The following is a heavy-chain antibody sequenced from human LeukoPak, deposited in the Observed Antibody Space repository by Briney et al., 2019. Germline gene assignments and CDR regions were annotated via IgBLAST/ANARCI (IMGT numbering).Heavy chain of an antibody. Sequence: PGGSLRLSCAASGFTFSSYAMSWVRQAPGKGLEWVAFVYYDGNRKYYAASVKGRFTISRDNSRNSLYVQMNSLRTEDTAVYYCVKDQAQVYGYFDSWGLGTLVTVSS. D-gene: IGHD6-6*01. CDR3: VKDQAQVYGYFDS. J-gene: IGHJ4*02. CDR2: VYYDGNRK. V-gene: IGHV3-30*02. CDR1: GFTFSSYA.